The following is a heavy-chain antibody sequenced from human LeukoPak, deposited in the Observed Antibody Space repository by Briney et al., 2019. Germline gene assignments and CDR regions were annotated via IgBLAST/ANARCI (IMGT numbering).Heavy chain of an antibody. J-gene: IGHJ4*02. Sequence: GEPLKISCKGSEYSFATYWIGWVRQMPGKGLEWMGIIYPDDSDGGYSPSFQGQVTISADKSVSTAYLQWSSLKASDTAMYYCARLTATAKHFDYWGQGTLVTVSS. CDR2: IYPDDSDG. CDR3: ARLTATAKHFDY. D-gene: IGHD5-12*01. CDR1: EYSFATYW. V-gene: IGHV5-51*01.